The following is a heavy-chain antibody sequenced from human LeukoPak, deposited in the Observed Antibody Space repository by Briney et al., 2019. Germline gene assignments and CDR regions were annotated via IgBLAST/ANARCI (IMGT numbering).Heavy chain of an antibody. CDR2: ISYDGSNK. Sequence: GGSVRLSCAASGFTFSSYAMHWVRQAPGKGLEWVAVISYDGSNKYYADSVKGRFTISRDNSKNTLYLQMNSLRAEDTAVYYCARDMGHSSSWYVDAFDIWGQGTMVTVSS. CDR3: ARDMGHSSSWYVDAFDI. D-gene: IGHD6-13*01. CDR1: GFTFSSYA. V-gene: IGHV3-30-3*01. J-gene: IGHJ3*02.